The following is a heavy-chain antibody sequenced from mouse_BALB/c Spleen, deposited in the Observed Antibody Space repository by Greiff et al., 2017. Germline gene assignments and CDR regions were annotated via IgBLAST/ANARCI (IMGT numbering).Heavy chain of an antibody. CDR3: TKETDSSGYVGAFAY. CDR1: GFTFSDYY. J-gene: IGHJ3*01. V-gene: IGHV5-4*02. CDR2: ISDGGSYT. Sequence: EVKLMESGGGLVKPGGSLKLSCAASGFTFSDYYMYWVRQTPEKRLEWVATISDGGSYTYYPDSVKGRFTISRDNAKNTLYLQMSSLKSEDTAMYYCTKETDSSGYVGAFAYWGQGTLVTVSA. D-gene: IGHD3-2*01.